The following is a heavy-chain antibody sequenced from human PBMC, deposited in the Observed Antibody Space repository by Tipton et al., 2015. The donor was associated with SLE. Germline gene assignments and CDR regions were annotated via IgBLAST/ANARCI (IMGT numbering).Heavy chain of an antibody. CDR2: VYYSGYT. CDR3: ARWGSFYYYMDV. V-gene: IGHV4-39*07. CDR1: GGSISSSSYY. J-gene: IGHJ6*03. Sequence: TLSLTCTVSGGSISSSSYYWGWIRQPPGKGLEWIGSVYYSGYTFYNPSLKSRVTISGDTSTDQFSLKLNSVTAADTAVYYCARWGSFYYYMDVRGKGTTVTVSS. D-gene: IGHD3-16*02.